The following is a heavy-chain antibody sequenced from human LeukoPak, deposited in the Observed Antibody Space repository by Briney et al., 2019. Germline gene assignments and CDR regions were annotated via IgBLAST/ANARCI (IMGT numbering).Heavy chain of an antibody. V-gene: IGHV1-8*01. J-gene: IGHJ6*03. CDR2: MNPNSGNT. CDR1: AYTFTSYD. CDR3: ARVGYYYYYMDV. Sequence: ASVKVSCKASAYTFTSYDINWVRQATGQGLEWMGWMNPNSGNTGYAQKFQGRVTMTRNTSISTAYMELSSLRSEDTAVYYCARVGYYYYYMDVWGKGTTVTVSS.